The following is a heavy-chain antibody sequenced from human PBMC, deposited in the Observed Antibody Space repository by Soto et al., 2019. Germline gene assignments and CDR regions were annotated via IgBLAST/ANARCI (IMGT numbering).Heavy chain of an antibody. D-gene: IGHD2-2*02. Sequence: SETLSLTCAVSGYSISSGYYWGWIRQPPGKGLEWIGSIYHSGSTYYNPSLKSRVTISVDTSKNQFSLKLSSVTAADTAVYYCARSQGYCSSTSCYTSLSYYYGMDVWGQGTTVTVSS. CDR1: GYSISSGYY. V-gene: IGHV4-38-2*01. J-gene: IGHJ6*02. CDR3: ARSQGYCSSTSCYTSLSYYYGMDV. CDR2: IYHSGST.